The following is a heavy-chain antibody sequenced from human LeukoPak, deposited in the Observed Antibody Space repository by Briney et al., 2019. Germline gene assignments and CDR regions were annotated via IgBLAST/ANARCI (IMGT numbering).Heavy chain of an antibody. D-gene: IGHD3-10*01. CDR2: ISGSGGST. CDR1: GFTFSSYA. J-gene: IGHJ3*02. Sequence: GGSLRLSCAASGFTFSSYAMSWVRQAPGKGLEWVSAISGSGGSTYYADSVKGRFTISRDNSKNTLYLQMNSLRAEDTAVYYCAKVRVRGVIVPVDAFDIWGQGTMVTVSS. CDR3: AKVRVRGVIVPVDAFDI. V-gene: IGHV3-23*01.